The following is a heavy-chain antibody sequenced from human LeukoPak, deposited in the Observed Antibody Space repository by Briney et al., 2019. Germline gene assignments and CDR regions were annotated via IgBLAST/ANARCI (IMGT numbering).Heavy chain of an antibody. CDR2: ISGSGGST. J-gene: IGHJ4*02. CDR3: AKDQYDYVWGGYGY. Sequence: PGGSLRLSCAASGFTFSSYGMSWVRQAPGKGLEWVSAISGSGGSTYYADSVKGRFTISRDNSKNTLYLQMNSLRAEDTAVYYCAKDQYDYVWGGYGYWGQGTLVTVSS. D-gene: IGHD3-16*01. V-gene: IGHV3-23*01. CDR1: GFTFSSYG.